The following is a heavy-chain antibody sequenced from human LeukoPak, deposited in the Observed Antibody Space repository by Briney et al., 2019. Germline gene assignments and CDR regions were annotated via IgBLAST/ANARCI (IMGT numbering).Heavy chain of an antibody. CDR2: ISNSGGST. J-gene: IGHJ4*02. Sequence: GGSLRLSCAASGFTFSNYAMTWVRQAPGKGLEWVPSISNSGGSTYYADSVKGRFTISRDNSKNTLFLQMNSLRAEDTAVYYCAKEPTYFYGSGSFSHYFGYWGQGTLVTASS. CDR1: GFTFSNYA. V-gene: IGHV3-23*01. CDR3: AKEPTYFYGSGSFSHYFGY. D-gene: IGHD3-10*01.